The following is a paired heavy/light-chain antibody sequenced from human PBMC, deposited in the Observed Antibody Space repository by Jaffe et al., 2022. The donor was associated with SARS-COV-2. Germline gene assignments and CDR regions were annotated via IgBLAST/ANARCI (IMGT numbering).Light chain of an antibody. CDR3: QQYYSYPT. CDR1: QGISSY. V-gene: IGKV1-8*01. J-gene: IGKJ1*01. CDR2: AAS. Sequence: AIRMTQSPSSFSASTGDRVTITCRASQGISSYLAWYQQKPGKAPKLLIYAASTLQSGVPSRFSGSGSGTDFTLTISCLQSEDFATYYCQQYYSYPTFGQGTKVEIK.
Heavy chain of an antibody. D-gene: IGHD2-15*01. CDR2: ISAYNGNT. Sequence: QVQLVQSGAEVKKPGASVKVSCKASGYTFTSYGISWVRQAPGQGLEWMGWISAYNGNTNYAQKLQGRVTMTTDTSTSTAYMELRSLRSDDTAVYYCARRLNEGYCSGGSCWNWFDPWGQGTLVTVSS. CDR1: GYTFTSYG. J-gene: IGHJ5*02. CDR3: ARRLNEGYCSGGSCWNWFDP. V-gene: IGHV1-18*01.